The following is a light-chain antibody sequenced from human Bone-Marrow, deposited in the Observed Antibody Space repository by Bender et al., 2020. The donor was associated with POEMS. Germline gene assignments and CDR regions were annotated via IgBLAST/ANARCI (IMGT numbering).Light chain of an antibody. CDR2: GYN. Sequence: QSVLTQPPSVSGAPGQRVTISCTGSSSNTGSGYDINWYQHLPGTAPKLLIYGYNNRPSGVPDRLSGSKSGNTASLAITGLQAEDEGDYYCQSYDNSLGGWVFGGGTKLTVL. V-gene: IGLV1-40*01. J-gene: IGLJ3*02. CDR1: SSNTGSGYD. CDR3: QSYDNSLGGWV.